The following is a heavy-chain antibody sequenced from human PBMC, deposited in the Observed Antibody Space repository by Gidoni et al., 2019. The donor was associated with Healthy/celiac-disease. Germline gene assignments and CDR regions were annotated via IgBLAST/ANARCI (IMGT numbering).Heavy chain of an antibody. CDR2: IYYSGST. CDR1: GGSISSSSYY. J-gene: IGHJ4*02. Sequence: QLQLQESGPGLVKPSETLSLTCTVSGGSISSSSYYWGWIRQPPGKGLEWIGSIYYSGSTYYNPSLKSRVTISVDTSKNQFSLKLSSVTAADTAVYYCASGYCSSTSCSGFGYWGQGTLVTVSS. CDR3: ASGYCSSTSCSGFGY. V-gene: IGHV4-39*01. D-gene: IGHD2-2*01.